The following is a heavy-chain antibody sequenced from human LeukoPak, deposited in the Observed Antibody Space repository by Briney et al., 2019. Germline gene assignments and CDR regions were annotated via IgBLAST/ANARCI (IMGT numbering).Heavy chain of an antibody. CDR1: GGSISSYY. J-gene: IGHJ4*02. Sequence: SETLSLTCTVSGGSISSYYWNWIRQSPSRGLEWLGRTYYRSKWYNDYAVSVKSRITINPDTSKNQFSLQLNSVTPEDTAVYYCARSSSGSYYKDYWGQGTLVTVSS. CDR3: ARSSSGSYYKDY. D-gene: IGHD3-10*01. CDR2: TYYRSKWYN. V-gene: IGHV6-1*01.